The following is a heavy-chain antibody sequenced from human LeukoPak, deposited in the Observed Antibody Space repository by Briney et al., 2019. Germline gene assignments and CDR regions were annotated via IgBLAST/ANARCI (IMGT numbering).Heavy chain of an antibody. D-gene: IGHD5-24*01. CDR1: GFTFSSYS. V-gene: IGHV3-21*01. CDR2: ISSSSSYI. J-gene: IGHJ4*02. CDR3: ARGDRNYFDY. Sequence: GGSPRLSCAASGFTFSSYSMNWVRQAPGKGLEWVSSISSSSSYIYYADSVKGRFTISRDNAKNSLYLQMNSLRAEDTAVYYCARGDRNYFDYWGQGTLVTVSS.